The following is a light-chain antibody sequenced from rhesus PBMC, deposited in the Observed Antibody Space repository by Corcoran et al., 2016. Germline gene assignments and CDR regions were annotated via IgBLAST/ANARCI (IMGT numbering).Light chain of an antibody. CDR2: KAS. CDR3: QQYSSRPYS. V-gene: IGKV1-22*01. Sequence: DIQMTQSPSSLSASVGDTVTITCRASQGISSWLAWYQQKPGKAPKLLIYKASSLQSGVPSRFSGSGCGKDFTLTISSLQSEDFATYYCQQYSSRPYSFGQGTKVEIK. CDR1: QGISSW. J-gene: IGKJ2*01.